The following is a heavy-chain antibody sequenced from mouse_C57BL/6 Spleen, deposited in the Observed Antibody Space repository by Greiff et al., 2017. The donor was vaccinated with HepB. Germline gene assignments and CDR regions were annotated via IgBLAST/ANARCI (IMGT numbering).Heavy chain of an antibody. J-gene: IGHJ1*03. D-gene: IGHD1-1*01. CDR2: IDPSDSET. V-gene: IGHV1-52*01. CDR3: ARRYSSSYDFDV. Sequence: VQLQQPGAELVRPGSSVKLSCKASGYTFTSYWMHWVKQRPIQGLEWIGNIDPSDSETHYNQKFKDKATLTVDKSSSTAYMQLSSLTSEDSAVYYCARRYSSSYDFDVWGTGTTVTVSS. CDR1: GYTFTSYW.